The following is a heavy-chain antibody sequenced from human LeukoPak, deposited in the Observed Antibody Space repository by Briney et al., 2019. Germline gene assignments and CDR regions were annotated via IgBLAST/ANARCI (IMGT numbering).Heavy chain of an antibody. CDR3: ARSPGYDSSGYFPYYFDY. CDR1: GGTFSSYA. CDR2: IIPIFGTA. Sequence: SVKVSCKASGGTFSSYAISWVRQAPGQGLEWMGRIIPIFGTANYAQKFQGRVTITTDESTSTAYMELSSLRSEDMAVYYCARSPGYDSSGYFPYYFDYWGQGTLVTVSS. D-gene: IGHD3-22*01. V-gene: IGHV1-69*05. J-gene: IGHJ4*02.